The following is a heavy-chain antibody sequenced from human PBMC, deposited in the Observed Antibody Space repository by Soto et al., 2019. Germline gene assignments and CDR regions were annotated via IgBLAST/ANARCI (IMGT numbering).Heavy chain of an antibody. Sequence: GASVKVSCKASGGTFSSYAISWVRQAPGQGLEWMGGIIPIFGTANYAQKFQGRVTITADESTSTAYMELSSLRSEDTAVYYCAIHGSATPFDPWGQGTLVTVSS. D-gene: IGHD3-10*01. CDR3: AIHGSATPFDP. CDR2: IIPIFGTA. J-gene: IGHJ5*02. V-gene: IGHV1-69*13. CDR1: GGTFSSYA.